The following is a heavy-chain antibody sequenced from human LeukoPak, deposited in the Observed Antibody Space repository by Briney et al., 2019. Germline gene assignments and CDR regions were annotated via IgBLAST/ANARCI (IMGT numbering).Heavy chain of an antibody. V-gene: IGHV4-38-2*01. CDR3: ARHRMATIKSFDY. D-gene: IGHD5-24*01. J-gene: IGHJ4*02. CDR2: IYHSGST. CDR1: GYSISSGYY. Sequence: KPSETLSLTCAVSGYSISSGYYWGWIRQPPGKGLEWIGSIYHSGSTYYNPSLKSRVTISVDTSKNQFSLKLSSVTAADTAVYYCARHRMATIKSFDYWGQGTLVTVSS.